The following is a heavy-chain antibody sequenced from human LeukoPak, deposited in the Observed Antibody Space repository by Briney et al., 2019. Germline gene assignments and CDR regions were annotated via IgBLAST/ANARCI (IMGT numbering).Heavy chain of an antibody. V-gene: IGHV4-39*01. J-gene: IGHJ5*02. D-gene: IGHD2-2*01. Sequence: PSETLSLTCTVSGGSISSSSYYWGWIRQPPGKGLEWIGSIYYSGSTYYNPSLKSRVTISVDTSKNQFSLKLSSVTAADTAVYYCARQRRAVPKGFDPWGQGTLVTVSS. CDR3: ARQRRAVPKGFDP. CDR1: GGSISSSSYY. CDR2: IYYSGST.